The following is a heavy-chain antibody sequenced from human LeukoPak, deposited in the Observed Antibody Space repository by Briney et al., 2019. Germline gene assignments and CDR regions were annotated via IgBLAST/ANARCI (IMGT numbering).Heavy chain of an antibody. Sequence: ASVKVSCKTSGYTFTNYDINWVRQATGQGLEWMGWMSPNNGNTGYAQKFQGRVTMTEDTSTDTAYMELSSLRSEDTAVYYCATYAYSGSYYHWGQGTLVTVSS. CDR1: GYTFTNYD. V-gene: IGHV1-8*01. CDR3: ATYAYSGSYYH. CDR2: MSPNNGNT. J-gene: IGHJ4*02. D-gene: IGHD1-26*01.